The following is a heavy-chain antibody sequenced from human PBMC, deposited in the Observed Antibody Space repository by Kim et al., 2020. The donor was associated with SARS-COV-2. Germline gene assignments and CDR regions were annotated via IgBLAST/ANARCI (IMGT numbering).Heavy chain of an antibody. J-gene: IGHJ4*02. CDR1: GYTFTSYG. D-gene: IGHD5-18*01. V-gene: IGHV1-18*01. Sequence: ASVKVSCKASGYTFTSYGISWVRQAPGQGLEWMGWISAYNGNTNYAQKLQGRVTMTTDTSTSTAYMELRSLRSDDTAVYYCARDSRRNQYSYGLRWSPTFDYWGQGTLVTVSS. CDR3: ARDSRRNQYSYGLRWSPTFDY. CDR2: ISAYNGNT.